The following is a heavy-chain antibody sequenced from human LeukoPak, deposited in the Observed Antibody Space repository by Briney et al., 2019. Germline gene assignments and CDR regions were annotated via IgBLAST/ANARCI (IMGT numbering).Heavy chain of an antibody. D-gene: IGHD6-13*01. V-gene: IGHV3-9*01. CDR3: ARATTIIAAAATKGSHAFDI. CDR2: ISWNSGSI. CDR1: GFTFDDYA. J-gene: IGHJ3*02. Sequence: RSGRSLRLSCAASGFTFDDYAMHWVRQAPGKGLEWVSGISWNSGSIGYADSVKGRFTISRDNAKNSLYLQMNSLRAEDTAVYYCARATTIIAAAATKGSHAFDIWGQGTMVTVSS.